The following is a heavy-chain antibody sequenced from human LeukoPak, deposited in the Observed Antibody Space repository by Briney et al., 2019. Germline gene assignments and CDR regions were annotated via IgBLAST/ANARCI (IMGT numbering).Heavy chain of an antibody. Sequence: SVKVSCKASGGTFSSYAISWVRQAPGQGLEWMGGIIPIFGTANYAQKFQGRVAITADESTSTAYMELSSLRSEDTAVYYCATEGEGSCYDSSGALPLYDYWGQGTLVTVSS. CDR2: IIPIFGTA. CDR3: ATEGEGSCYDSSGALPLYDY. CDR1: GGTFSSYA. J-gene: IGHJ4*02. V-gene: IGHV1-69*13. D-gene: IGHD3-22*01.